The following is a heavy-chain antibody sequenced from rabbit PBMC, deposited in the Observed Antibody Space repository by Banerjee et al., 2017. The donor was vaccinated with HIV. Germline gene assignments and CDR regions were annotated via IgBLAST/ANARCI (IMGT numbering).Heavy chain of an antibody. Sequence: QLEESGGGLVQPGGSLKLSCKASGFDFSRYYMSWVRQAPGMGLEWIGYIDPVVGSTYYATWVNGQFTISSHNAQNTLYLQLNNLTVADTATYFCARVLVVAGVDLWGPGTLVTVS. D-gene: IGHD4-1*01. V-gene: IGHV1S7*01. CDR2: IDPVVGST. J-gene: IGHJ4*01. CDR1: GFDFSRYY. CDR3: ARVLVVAGVDL.